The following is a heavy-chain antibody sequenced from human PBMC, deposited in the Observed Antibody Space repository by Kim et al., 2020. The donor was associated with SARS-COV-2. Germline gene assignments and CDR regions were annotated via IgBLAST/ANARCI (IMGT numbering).Heavy chain of an antibody. J-gene: IGHJ1*01. CDR3: ARTAGDFDWLFHFQH. V-gene: IGHV3-53*04. Sequence: GGSLRLSCAASGFTVSSNYMSWVRQAPGKGLEWVSVIYSGGSTYYADSVKGRFTISRHNSKNTLYLQMNSLRAEDTAVYYCARTAGDFDWLFHFQHWGQGTLVTVSS. CDR2: IYSGGST. CDR1: GFTVSSNY. D-gene: IGHD3-9*01.